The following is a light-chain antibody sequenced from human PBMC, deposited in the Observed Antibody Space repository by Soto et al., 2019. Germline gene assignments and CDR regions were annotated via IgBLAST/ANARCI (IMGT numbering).Light chain of an antibody. CDR3: QQYGSSPVT. CDR2: GAS. Sequence: EIVLTQSPGTLSLSPGERATLSCRASQSVSSSYLAWYQQKPGQAPRLLIYGASSRATGSPDRFSGSGSGTDFTLTISRLEPDDFAVYYCQQYGSSPVTFGQGTKVEIK. CDR1: QSVSSSY. J-gene: IGKJ1*01. V-gene: IGKV3-20*01.